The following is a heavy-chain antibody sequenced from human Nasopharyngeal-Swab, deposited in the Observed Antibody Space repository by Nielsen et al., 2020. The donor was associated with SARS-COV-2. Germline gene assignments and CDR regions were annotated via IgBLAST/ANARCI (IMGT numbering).Heavy chain of an antibody. V-gene: IGHV3-21*01. Sequence: GESLKISCAASGFFFRSYTMNWFRQAPGKGLEWVSTISFNGIHIYYADSVKGRFTISRDNARNSVFLQMNSLRAEDTAVYYCAKDGVLGMWGYFDFGGQGTMVTVSS. J-gene: IGHJ4*02. CDR3: AKDGVLGMWGYFDF. CDR1: GFFFRSYT. D-gene: IGHD1-26*01. CDR2: ISFNGIHI.